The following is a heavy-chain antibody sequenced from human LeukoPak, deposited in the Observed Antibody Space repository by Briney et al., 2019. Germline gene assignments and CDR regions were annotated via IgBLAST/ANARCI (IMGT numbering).Heavy chain of an antibody. J-gene: IGHJ4*02. CDR2: IYYSGSS. CDR1: GGSISSISYY. V-gene: IGHV4-39*01. CDR3: ARGGSGYYGSGSYYKF. Sequence: SVTLSFTSTVSGGSISSISYYRGWVRQPPGKGLEWIASIYYSGSSYYNPSVKSRVSIYVGTYKNQFSLKLSSVTAADTAVYYCARGGSGYYGSGSYYKFWGQGTLVTVSS. D-gene: IGHD3-10*01.